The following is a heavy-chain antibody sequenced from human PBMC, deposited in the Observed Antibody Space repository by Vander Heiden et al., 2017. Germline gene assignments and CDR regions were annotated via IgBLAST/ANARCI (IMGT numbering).Heavy chain of an antibody. Sequence: EVQLLESGGGLVQPGGSLRLSCAASGFTFGSYAMSWVRQAPGKGLEWVSAISGSGGSTYYADSVKGRFTISRDNSKNTLYLQMNSLRAEDTAVYYCAKGVGVGSWYYYFDYWGQGTLVTVSS. V-gene: IGHV3-23*01. D-gene: IGHD6-13*01. CDR1: GFTFGSYA. CDR2: ISGSGGST. CDR3: AKGVGVGSWYYYFDY. J-gene: IGHJ4*02.